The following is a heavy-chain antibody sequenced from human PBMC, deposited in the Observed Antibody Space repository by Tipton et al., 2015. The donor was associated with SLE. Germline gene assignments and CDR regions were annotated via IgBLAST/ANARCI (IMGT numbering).Heavy chain of an antibody. J-gene: IGHJ6*01. V-gene: IGHV1-18*01. CDR3: SGGGVRQQLVVYYYYPLDV. CDR2: ISSYKGVT. D-gene: IGHD6-13*01. Sequence: QLVQSGAEVKRPGASVKVSCKASGYTFNDFGISWVRQAPGQGLEWMGLISSYKGVTKYAPKFQGRVTMARDTSTSTAYMELRSLRSDDTAVYYFSGGGVRQQLVVYYYYPLDVSGPGTVVTVSS. CDR1: GYTFNDFG.